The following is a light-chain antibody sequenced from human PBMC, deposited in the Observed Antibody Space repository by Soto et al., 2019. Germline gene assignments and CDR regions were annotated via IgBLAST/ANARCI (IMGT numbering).Light chain of an antibody. Sequence: DIQMTQSPSSVSASVGDKITITCRTSQVISGYLLWFQQKPGKAPKLLISGAFVLQIGVPSRFSGSGSGTVFTLTISSLQLGDFATYYCQQAKTYPRTFGPG. CDR1: QVISGY. CDR3: QQAKTYPRT. J-gene: IGKJ3*01. CDR2: GAF. V-gene: IGKV1-12*01.